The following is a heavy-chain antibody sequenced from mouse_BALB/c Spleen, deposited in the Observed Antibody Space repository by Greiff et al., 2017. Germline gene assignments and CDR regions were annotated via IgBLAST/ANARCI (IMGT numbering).Heavy chain of an antibody. D-gene: IGHD1-2*01. CDR1: GYSITSDYA. Sequence: EVKLMESGPGLVKPSQSLSLTCTVTGYSITSDYAWNWIRQFPGNKLEWMGYISYSGSTSYNPSLKSRISITRDTSKNQFFLQLNSVTTEDTATYYCARDGSLYFDYWGQGTTLTVSS. J-gene: IGHJ2*01. V-gene: IGHV3-2*02. CDR2: ISYSGST. CDR3: ARDGSLYFDY.